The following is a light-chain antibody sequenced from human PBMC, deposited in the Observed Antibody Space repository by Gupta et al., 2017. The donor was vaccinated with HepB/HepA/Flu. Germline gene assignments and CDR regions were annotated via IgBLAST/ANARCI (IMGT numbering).Light chain of an antibody. CDR1: QGISSY. CDR3: QQQNSNPPSLT. CDR2: AAS. J-gene: IGKJ5*01. V-gene: IGKV1-9*01. Sequence: DIQFTPSPSFLSASVGDRVTITCRARQGISSYLDWYQQKPGKAPELLIYAASTLQRGVPSRFSGSADGTEYTLTISSRQPEDFESYYCQQQNSNPPSLTFGQGTQVEIK.